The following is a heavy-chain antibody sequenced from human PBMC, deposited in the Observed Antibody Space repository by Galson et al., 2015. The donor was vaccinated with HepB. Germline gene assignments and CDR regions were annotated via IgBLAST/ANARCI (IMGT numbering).Heavy chain of an antibody. Sequence: TLSLTCTVSGGSISSGSYYWSWIRQPAGKGLEWIGRIYTSGSTNYNPSLKSRVTMSVDTSKNQFSLKLSSVTAADTAVYYCARGKWELLRTPYFDYWGQGTLVTVSS. CDR1: GGSISSGSYY. J-gene: IGHJ4*02. CDR2: IYTSGST. D-gene: IGHD1-26*01. CDR3: ARGKWELLRTPYFDY. V-gene: IGHV4-61*02.